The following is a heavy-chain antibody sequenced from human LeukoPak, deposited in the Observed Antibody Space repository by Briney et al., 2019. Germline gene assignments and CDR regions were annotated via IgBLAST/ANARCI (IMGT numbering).Heavy chain of an antibody. CDR2: INPNYGGT. V-gene: IGHV1-2*06. CDR1: GYTFTGYY. J-gene: IGHJ3*02. CDR3: AGEDNSSGYRPFDI. D-gene: IGHD3-22*01. Sequence: ASVKVSCKASGYTFTGYYIHWVRQAPGQGLEWMGRINPNYGGTNYAQKFQGRVTMTRDMSMSTAYMELSRLRSVDTAVYYCAGEDNSSGYRPFDIWGQGTMVTVPS.